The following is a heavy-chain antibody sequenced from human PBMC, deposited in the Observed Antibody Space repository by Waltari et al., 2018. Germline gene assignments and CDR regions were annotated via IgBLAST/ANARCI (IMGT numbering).Heavy chain of an antibody. CDR3: AREEAAASLDY. J-gene: IGHJ4*02. CDR1: GFTFSDYS. Sequence: QVQLVESGGGLVKPGGSLRLSCAASGFTFSDYSMSWIRQAPGKGLGRVSYMSSSGSTVYYADSVKGRFTISRDNAKNSLYLQMNSLRAEDTAVYYCAREEAAASLDYWGQGTLVTVSS. CDR2: MSSSGSTV. V-gene: IGHV3-11*01. D-gene: IGHD6-13*01.